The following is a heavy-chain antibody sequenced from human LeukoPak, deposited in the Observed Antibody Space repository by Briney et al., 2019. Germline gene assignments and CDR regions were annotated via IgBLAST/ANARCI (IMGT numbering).Heavy chain of an antibody. J-gene: IGHJ1*01. D-gene: IGHD1-26*01. Sequence: PGGSLRLSCAASGFTFSSYAMSWVRQAPGKGLEWVSGISGSGGSTYYADSVKGRFTISRDNSKNTLYLQMNSLRAEDTAVYYCAKDDRVVGATMPSLAEYSQPGGQGTLVTVSS. CDR2: ISGSGGST. V-gene: IGHV3-23*01. CDR1: GFTFSSYA. CDR3: AKDDRVVGATMPSLAEYSQP.